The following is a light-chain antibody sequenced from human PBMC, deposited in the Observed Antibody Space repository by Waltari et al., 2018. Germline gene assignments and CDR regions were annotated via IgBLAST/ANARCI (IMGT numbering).Light chain of an antibody. CDR2: GKD. CDR1: SLRTSF. J-gene: IGLJ3*02. V-gene: IGLV3-19*01. Sequence: SAELAQDPAVSVVLGQTIRITCQGDSLRTSFASWYQLKPGQAPLLVIYGKDKRPSGIPDRISGYSSGTTSSLTITETQAEDEADYYCSSRNGRADQVVFAGGTKVTVL. CDR3: SSRNGRADQVV.